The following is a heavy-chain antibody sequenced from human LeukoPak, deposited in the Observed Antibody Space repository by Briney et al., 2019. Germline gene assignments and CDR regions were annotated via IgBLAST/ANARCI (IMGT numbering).Heavy chain of an antibody. CDR3: AKDISAAAGTDAFDI. V-gene: IGHV3-9*01. J-gene: IGHJ3*02. D-gene: IGHD6-13*01. CDR1: GFTFDDYA. CDR2: ISWNSGSI. Sequence: SLRLSCAASGFTFDDYAMHWVRQAPGKGLEWVSGISWNSGSIGYADSVKGRFTISRDNAKNSLYLQMNSLRAEDTALYYCAKDISAAAGTDAFDIWGQGTMVTVSS.